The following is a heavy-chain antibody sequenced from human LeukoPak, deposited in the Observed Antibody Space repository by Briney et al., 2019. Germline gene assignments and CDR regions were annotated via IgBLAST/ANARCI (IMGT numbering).Heavy chain of an antibody. J-gene: IGHJ4*02. CDR1: GDSITNGAYY. CDR3: ASIVSGWEFDY. Sequence: SSETLSLTCTVSGDSITNGAYYWSWIRQPPEKGLEWIGYIHYSGSAYYNPSLKSRVTISIDTSKDQFSLNLSSMTAADTAMYYCASIVSGWEFDYWGQGTLVTVSS. V-gene: IGHV4-30-4*01. CDR2: IHYSGSA. D-gene: IGHD6-19*01.